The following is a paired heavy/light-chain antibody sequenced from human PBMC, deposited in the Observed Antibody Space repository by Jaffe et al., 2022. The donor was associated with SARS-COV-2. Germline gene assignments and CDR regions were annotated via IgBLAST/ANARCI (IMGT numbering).Heavy chain of an antibody. D-gene: IGHD3-22*01. CDR3: AHRRRGSSGYYQFDY. J-gene: IGHJ4*02. CDR1: GFSLSTSGVG. CDR2: IYWDDDE. V-gene: IGHV2-5*02. Sequence: QITLKESGPTLVTPAQTLTLTCTFSGFSLSTSGVGVGWIRQPPGKALQWLALIYWDDDERYSPSLSSRLTITKDTSKNQVVLTMTNMDPVDTATYYCAHRRRGSSGYYQFDYWGQGTLVTVSS.
Light chain of an antibody. CDR1: QSLLLNNGYNY. CDR3: MQALQTPYT. V-gene: IGKV2-28*01. CDR2: LGS. J-gene: IGKJ2*01. Sequence: DIVMTQSPLSLPVTPGEPASISCRSSQSLLLNNGYNYLDWYLQKPGQSPQLLIYLGSNRASGVPDRFSGSGSGTDFTLKISRVEAEDVGVYYCMQALQTPYTFGQGTKLEIK.